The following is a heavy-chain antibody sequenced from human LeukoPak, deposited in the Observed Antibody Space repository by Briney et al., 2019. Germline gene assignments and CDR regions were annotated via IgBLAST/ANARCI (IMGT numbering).Heavy chain of an antibody. Sequence: SETLSLTCTVSGGSISSYYWSWIRQPAGKGLEWIGRIYISGSTNYNPSLKSRVTMSVDTSKNQFSLKLSSVTAADTAVYYCARIPGRWLQLPFFDYWGQGTLVTVSS. CDR3: ARIPGRWLQLPFFDY. V-gene: IGHV4-4*07. CDR2: IYISGST. J-gene: IGHJ4*02. CDR1: GGSISSYY. D-gene: IGHD5-24*01.